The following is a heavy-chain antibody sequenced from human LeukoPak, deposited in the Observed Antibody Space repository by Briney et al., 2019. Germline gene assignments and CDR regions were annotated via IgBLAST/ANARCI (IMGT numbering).Heavy chain of an antibody. CDR1: GFTFSSYW. Sequence: GGSLRLSSAASGFTFSSYWMSWVRQAPGKGLEWVANIKQDGSEKYYVDSVKGRSTISRDNAKNSLYLQMNSLRAEDTAVYYCARDYRRYYDSSGYYYFDYWGQGTLVTVSS. J-gene: IGHJ4*02. CDR2: IKQDGSEK. CDR3: ARDYRRYYDSSGYYYFDY. V-gene: IGHV3-7*01. D-gene: IGHD3-22*01.